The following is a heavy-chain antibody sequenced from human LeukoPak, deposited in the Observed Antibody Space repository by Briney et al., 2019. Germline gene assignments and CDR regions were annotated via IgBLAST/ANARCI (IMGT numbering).Heavy chain of an antibody. CDR2: MQYDGSNK. CDR3: ARDGGLLWFGESKYYMDV. V-gene: IGHV3-30*02. CDR1: GFTFSNYG. D-gene: IGHD3-10*01. Sequence: GGSLRLSCAASGFTFSNYGMHWVRQAPGKGLEWVAFMQYDGSNKYYADSVKGRFTISRDNSKNTLYLQMNSLRAEDTAVYYCARDGGLLWFGESKYYMDVWGKGTTVTVSS. J-gene: IGHJ6*03.